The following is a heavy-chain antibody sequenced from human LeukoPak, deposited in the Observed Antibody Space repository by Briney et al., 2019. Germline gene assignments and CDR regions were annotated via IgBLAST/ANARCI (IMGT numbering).Heavy chain of an antibody. D-gene: IGHD3-10*01. CDR2: ISYTGNT. J-gene: IGHJ5*02. CDR3: ARDDYRGVTNFDP. Sequence: SETLSLTCTVSGGSISPYFWSWIRQPPGKGLEWIGYISYTGNTNKNPSLKSRVTISVDASKNQFSLQLTSVTAADTAVYYCARDDYRGVTNFDPWGQGTLVTVSS. CDR1: GGSISPYF. V-gene: IGHV4-59*01.